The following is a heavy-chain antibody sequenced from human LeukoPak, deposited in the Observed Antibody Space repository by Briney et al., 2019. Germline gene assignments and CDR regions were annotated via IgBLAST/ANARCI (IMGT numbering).Heavy chain of an antibody. CDR1: GDSVSGNIVA. V-gene: IGHV6-1*01. D-gene: IGHD6-19*01. J-gene: IGHJ4*02. CDR3: ARGSSGSFDY. CDR2: TKYRSKLYN. Sequence: SQTLSLTCDLSGDSVSGNIVAWNWIRQSRSRGLEWLGRTKYRSKLYNDYAVSVRGRITINPDTSKNRFSLQLVSVTPEDTAVYYCARGSSGSFDYWGQGTLVTVSS.